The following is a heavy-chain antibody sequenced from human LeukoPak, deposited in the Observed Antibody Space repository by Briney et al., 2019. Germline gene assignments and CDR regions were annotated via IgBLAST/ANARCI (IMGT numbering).Heavy chain of an antibody. CDR2: IKQDGSEK. V-gene: IGHV3-7*01. Sequence: GGSLRLSCAASGFTFSSYWMSWVRQAPGKGLEWVANIKQDGSEKYYVGSVKGRFTISRDNAKNSLYLQMNSLRAEDTAVYYCARDTLLYAFDIWGQGTMVTVSS. J-gene: IGHJ3*02. CDR1: GFTFSSYW. CDR3: ARDTLLYAFDI.